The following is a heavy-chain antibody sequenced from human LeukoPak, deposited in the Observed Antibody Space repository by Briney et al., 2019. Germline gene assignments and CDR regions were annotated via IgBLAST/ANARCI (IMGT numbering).Heavy chain of an antibody. V-gene: IGHV3-23*01. J-gene: IGHJ3*02. CDR1: GFTFSSYA. CDR3: VSPGYSSSWYSDAFDI. D-gene: IGHD6-13*01. CDR2: ISGSGGST. Sequence: GGSLRLSCAASGFTFSSYAMSWVRQAPGKGLEWVSAISGSGGSTYYADSVKGRFTISRDNAKNSLYLQMNSLRAEDTAVYYCVSPGYSSSWYSDAFDIWGQGTMVTVSS.